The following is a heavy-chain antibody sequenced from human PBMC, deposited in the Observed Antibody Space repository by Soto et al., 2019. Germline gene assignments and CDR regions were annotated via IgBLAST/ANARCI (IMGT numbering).Heavy chain of an antibody. J-gene: IGHJ1*01. CDR2: IYYSGST. V-gene: IGHV4-39*02. D-gene: IGHD3-10*01. CDR3: ATQSTMVRNEYFQH. Sequence: QLQLQESGPGLVKPSETLSLTCTVSGGSISSSSYYWGWIRQPPGKGLEWIGSIYYSGSTYYNPSVKSRITISVDTYKNHSYAKLSAVSSADTAVYYGATQSTMVRNEYFQHWGQGTLVNGSS. CDR1: GGSISSSSYY.